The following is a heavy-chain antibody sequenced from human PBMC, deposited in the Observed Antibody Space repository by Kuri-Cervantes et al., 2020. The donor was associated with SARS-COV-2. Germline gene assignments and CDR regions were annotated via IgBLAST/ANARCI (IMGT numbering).Heavy chain of an antibody. CDR3: AREKYYNDSSGLGGGEDYYYGMDV. J-gene: IGHJ6*02. D-gene: IGHD3-22*01. Sequence: GGSLRLSCAASGFTFSSYSMNWVRQAPGKGLEWVSSISSSSSYIYYADSVKGRFTISRDNAKHSLYLQMNSLRAEDTAVYYCAREKYYNDSSGLGGGEDYYYGMDVWGQGTTVTVSS. V-gene: IGHV3-21*01. CDR1: GFTFSSYS. CDR2: ISSSSSYI.